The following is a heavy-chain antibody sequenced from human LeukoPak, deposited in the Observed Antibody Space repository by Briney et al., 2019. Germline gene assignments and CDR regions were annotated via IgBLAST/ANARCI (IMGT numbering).Heavy chain of an antibody. J-gene: IGHJ4*02. CDR2: IYYSGST. CDR3: ASTRDGYNYVYFDY. D-gene: IGHD5-24*01. Sequence: SETLSLTCTVSGGSISSYYWSWIRQPPGKGPEWIGYIYYSGSTNYNPSLKSRVTISVDTSKNQFSLKLSSVTAADTAVYYCASTRDGYNYVYFDYWGQGTLVTVSS. V-gene: IGHV4-59*01. CDR1: GGSISSYY.